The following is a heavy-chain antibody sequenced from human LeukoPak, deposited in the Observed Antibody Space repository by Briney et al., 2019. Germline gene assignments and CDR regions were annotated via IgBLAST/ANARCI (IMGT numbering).Heavy chain of an antibody. CDR1: GGTFSSYA. CDR2: IISILGIA. D-gene: IGHD1-26*01. Sequence: SVKVSCKASGGTFSSYAISWVRQAPGQGLEWMGRIISILGIANYAQKFQGRVTITADKSTSTAYMELSSLRSEDTAVYYCAREGGIVGASYYFDYWGQGTLVTVSS. J-gene: IGHJ4*02. CDR3: AREGGIVGASYYFDY. V-gene: IGHV1-69*04.